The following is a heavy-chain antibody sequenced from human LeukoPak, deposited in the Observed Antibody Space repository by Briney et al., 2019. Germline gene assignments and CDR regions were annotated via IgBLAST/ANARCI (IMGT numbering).Heavy chain of an antibody. CDR1: GYTFPSYF. D-gene: IGHD6-13*01. J-gene: IGHJ4*02. CDR2: INPTGGST. Sequence: ASVKVPCKASGYTFPSYFMHWVRQAPGQGLEWMGIINPTGGSTTYAQKFQGRVTMTRDTSTSTVYMELSSLRSDDTAVYYCARVGRIAAAGTFDYWGQGTLVTVSS. V-gene: IGHV1-46*01. CDR3: ARVGRIAAAGTFDY.